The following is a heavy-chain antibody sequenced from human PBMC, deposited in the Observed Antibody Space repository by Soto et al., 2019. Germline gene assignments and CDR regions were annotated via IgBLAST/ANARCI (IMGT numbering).Heavy chain of an antibody. Sequence: SETLSLTCTVSGGSISSGAHYWSWIRQHPGTGLEWIGYIYYSGSTYYNPSLKSRASISLDTSRNEFSLKLSSVTAADTAVYYCARRALPQCINGVCYKDGFWDYWGQGALVTVSS. D-gene: IGHD2-8*01. CDR3: ARRALPQCINGVCYKDGFWDY. CDR1: GGSISSGAHY. J-gene: IGHJ4*02. V-gene: IGHV4-31*03. CDR2: IYYSGST.